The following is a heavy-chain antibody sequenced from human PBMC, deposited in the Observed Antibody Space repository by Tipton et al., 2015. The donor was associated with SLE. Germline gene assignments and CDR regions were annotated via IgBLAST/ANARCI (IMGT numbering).Heavy chain of an antibody. Sequence: SLRLSCAASGFTFDDYAMHWVRQAPGKGLEWVSSISWNSGSIVYADSVKGRFTISRDNAKNSLYLQMNSLRAEDTAVYYCAAGLLWFGECYYWGQGALVTVSS. D-gene: IGHD3-10*01. J-gene: IGHJ4*02. CDR1: GFTFDDYA. CDR2: ISWNSGSI. CDR3: AAGLLWFGECYY. V-gene: IGHV3-9*01.